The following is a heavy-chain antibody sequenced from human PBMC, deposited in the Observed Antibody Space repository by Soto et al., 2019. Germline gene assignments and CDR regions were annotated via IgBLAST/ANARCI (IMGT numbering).Heavy chain of an antibody. Sequence: QVHLVQSGAEVNKPGASVKVSCKASGYTFTSYAMHWVRQAPGQRLEWMGWINAGNGNTEYSQKFQGRVTITRDTSASTAYMELSSLRSEDTAVYYCARDHKVGGYATSCDYWGQGTLVTVSS. J-gene: IGHJ4*02. V-gene: IGHV1-3*01. CDR1: GYTFTSYA. D-gene: IGHD5-12*01. CDR3: ARDHKVGGYATSCDY. CDR2: INAGNGNT.